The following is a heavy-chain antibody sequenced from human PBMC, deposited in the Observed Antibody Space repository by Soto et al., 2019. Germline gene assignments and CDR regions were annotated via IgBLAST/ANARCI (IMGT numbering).Heavy chain of an antibody. J-gene: IGHJ6*02. V-gene: IGHV3-13*01. CDR2: IGAASDT. D-gene: IGHD7-27*01. Sequence: GGPLRLSCAAAGLTFSNYDRHWVRQAPGEGLEWVSGIGAASDTYYPVSVQGRFTVSRDNAKKSLYLQMNSLRAGDTAVYYCARGVLGPGDYYYGMDVWGQGTTVTVSS. CDR3: ARGVLGPGDYYYGMDV. CDR1: GLTFSNYD.